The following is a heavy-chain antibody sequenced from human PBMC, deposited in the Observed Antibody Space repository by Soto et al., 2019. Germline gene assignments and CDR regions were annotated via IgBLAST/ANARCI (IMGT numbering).Heavy chain of an antibody. CDR1: GFTFSSYS. V-gene: IGHV3-21*01. CDR3: ARELYRGGGGAFDI. J-gene: IGHJ3*02. CDR2: ISSSSSYI. D-gene: IGHD1-26*01. Sequence: EVQLVESGGGLVKPGGSLRLSCAASGFTFSSYSMNWVRQAPGKGLEWVSSISSSSSYIYYAGSVKGRFTNSRDNAKNSLYLKMKSPKAEDTAVYYCARELYRGGGGAFDIWGQGTMVTVSS.